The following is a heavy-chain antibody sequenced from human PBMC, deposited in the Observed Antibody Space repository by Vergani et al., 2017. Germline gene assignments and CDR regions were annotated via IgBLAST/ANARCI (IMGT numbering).Heavy chain of an antibody. D-gene: IGHD3-16*02. CDR1: GFTFNNCA. CDR3: ARDNYRHTGAVDY. CDR2: ISDSADNT. J-gene: IGHJ4*02. Sequence: EVQLLESGGGLVQPGGSLRLSCAASGFTFNNCAMNWVRQAPGKGLEWVSSISDSADNTYYADSMKGRVNISRHISKNTLYLHMNSLRAEDTAVYYCARDNYRHTGAVDYWGQGTLVTVSS. V-gene: IGHV3-23*01.